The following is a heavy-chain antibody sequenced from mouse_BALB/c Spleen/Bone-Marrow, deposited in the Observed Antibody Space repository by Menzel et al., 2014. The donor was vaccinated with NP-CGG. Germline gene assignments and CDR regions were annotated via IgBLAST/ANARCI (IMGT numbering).Heavy chain of an antibody. CDR1: GFTFTDNY. J-gene: IGHJ3*01. CDR2: IRNKANGYTT. CDR3: ARDSDWFAY. Sequence: EVHLQQSGGGLVQPGGSLRLSCATSGFTFTDNYMSWVCQPPGKALEWLGFIRNKANGYTTEYSASVKGRFTISRDNSQSILYLQMNTLRAEDSATYYCARDSDWFAYWGQGTLVTVSA. V-gene: IGHV7-3*02.